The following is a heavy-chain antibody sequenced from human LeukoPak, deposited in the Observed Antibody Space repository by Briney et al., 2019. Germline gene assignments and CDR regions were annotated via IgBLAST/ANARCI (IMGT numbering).Heavy chain of an antibody. D-gene: IGHD3-22*01. V-gene: IGHV1-69*13. CDR1: GYTFTSYA. CDR2: IIPIFGTA. J-gene: IGHJ4*02. Sequence: ASVKVSCKASGYTFTSYAISWVRQAPGQGLEWTGGIIPIFGTANYAQKFQGKVTITADESTSTAYMELSSLRSEDTAVYYCARGWDYDSGGRPTAYVYWGQGTLVSVSS. CDR3: ARGWDYDSGGRPTAYVY.